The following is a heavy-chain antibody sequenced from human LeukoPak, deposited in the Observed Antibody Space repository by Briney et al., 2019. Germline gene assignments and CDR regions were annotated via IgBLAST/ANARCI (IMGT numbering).Heavy chain of an antibody. CDR2: ISSSRSYI. V-gene: IGHV3-21*01. CDR1: GFTFSSYS. CDR3: ARDAAYDSRGDY. D-gene: IGHD5-12*01. Sequence: GGSLRLSCAASGFTFSSYSMNWVRQAPGKGLEWVSCISSSRSYIYYADSVKGRFTISRDNAKNSLYLQMNSLRAEDTAVYYCARDAAYDSRGDYWGQGTLVTVSS. J-gene: IGHJ4*02.